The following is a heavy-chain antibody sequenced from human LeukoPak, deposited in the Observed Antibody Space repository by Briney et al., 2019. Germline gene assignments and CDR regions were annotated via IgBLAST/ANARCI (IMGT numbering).Heavy chain of an antibody. CDR1: GFTFSSYS. CDR3: AREVMVRRAGFWFDP. J-gene: IGHJ5*02. V-gene: IGHV3-21*01. Sequence: GGSLRLSCAASGFTFSSYSMNWVRQAPGKGLEWVSSISSSSSYIYYADSVKGRFTISRDNAKNSLYLQMNSLRAEDTAVYYCAREVMVRRAGFWFDPWGPGSLVTVSS. D-gene: IGHD3-10*01. CDR2: ISSSSSYI.